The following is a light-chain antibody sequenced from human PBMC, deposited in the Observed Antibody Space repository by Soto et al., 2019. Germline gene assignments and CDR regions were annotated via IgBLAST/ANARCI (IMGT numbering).Light chain of an antibody. CDR3: QQYYSYRSIT. Sequence: DIQVTQSPPTLSASVGDRVTITCRASQTISTWMAWYQQKPGKAPKLLVYDASTLQSGVPSRFSGSGSGTDFTLTISCLQSEDFATYYCQQYYSYRSITFGQGTRLEIK. J-gene: IGKJ5*01. V-gene: IGKV1-5*01. CDR1: QTISTW. CDR2: DAS.